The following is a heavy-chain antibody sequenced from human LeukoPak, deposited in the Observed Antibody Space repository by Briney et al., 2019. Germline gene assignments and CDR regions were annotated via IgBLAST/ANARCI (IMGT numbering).Heavy chain of an antibody. CDR1: GGSISSYY. J-gene: IGHJ4*02. CDR3: AREGEGPVDY. CDR2: IYYSGST. V-gene: IGHV4-59*01. D-gene: IGHD3-16*01. Sequence: SETLSLTCTVSGGSISSYYWSWIRQPPGKGLEWIGYIYYSGSTNYNPSLKSRVTISVDTSKNQFSLKLSSVTAADTAVYYCAREGEGPVDYWGQGTLVTVSS.